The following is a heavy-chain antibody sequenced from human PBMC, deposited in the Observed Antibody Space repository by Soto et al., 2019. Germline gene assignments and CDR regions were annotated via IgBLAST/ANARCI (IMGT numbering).Heavy chain of an antibody. Sequence: QVQLQESGPGLVKPSETLSLTCAVSGGSLSDYYWSWIRQPPGKGLEWIGYIYHSGNTNYNPSLKSRVTISLDRPKNLYSLKLRSVTAADTAVYYCVRERGYWSGRDAFDIWGLGTMVTVSS. CDR2: IYHSGNT. D-gene: IGHD3-3*01. J-gene: IGHJ3*02. V-gene: IGHV4-59*01. CDR1: GGSLSDYY. CDR3: VRERGYWSGRDAFDI.